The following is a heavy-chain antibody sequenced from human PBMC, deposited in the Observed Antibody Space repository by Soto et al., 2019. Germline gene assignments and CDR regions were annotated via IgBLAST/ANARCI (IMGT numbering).Heavy chain of an antibody. CDR3: ARDGDWDAFDI. J-gene: IGHJ3*02. V-gene: IGHV3-21*01. D-gene: IGHD3-10*01. CDR2: ISSSSSYI. CDR1: GFTFSSYS. Sequence: GGSLRLSCAASGFTFSSYSMNWVRQAPGKGLEWVSSISSSSSYIYYEDSVKGRFTISRDNAKNSLYLQMNSLRAEDTAVYYYARDGDWDAFDILGQGTMVPVSS.